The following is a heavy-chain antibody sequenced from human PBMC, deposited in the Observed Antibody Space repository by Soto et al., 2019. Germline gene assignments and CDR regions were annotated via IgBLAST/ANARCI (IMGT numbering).Heavy chain of an antibody. CDR3: AREADTTALDY. D-gene: IGHD4-4*01. CDR2: IKQDGSEK. V-gene: IGHV3-7*05. Sequence: EVQLVESGGGLVQPGGSLRLSCAVSGFTFSSYWMSWVRQAPGKGLEWVANIKQDGSEKYYVDSVKGRFTISRDNAKNSLYLQMNSLRAEDTAVYYCAREADTTALDYWGPGTLVTVSS. CDR1: GFTFSSYW. J-gene: IGHJ4*02.